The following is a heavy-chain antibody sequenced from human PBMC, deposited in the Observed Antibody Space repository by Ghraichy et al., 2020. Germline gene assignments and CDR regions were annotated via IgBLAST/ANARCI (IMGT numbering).Heavy chain of an antibody. CDR3: ATSVAGRGDAFDI. CDR2: MYDSGST. D-gene: IGHD4-23*01. Sequence: SETLSLTCTVSGGSISSGGYYWSWIRQHPGKGLEWIWYMYDSGSTYYKPALKSRINISVDTSKNQFSLKLSSVTAADTAVYYCATSVAGRGDAFDIWGQGTMVTVSS. J-gene: IGHJ3*02. V-gene: IGHV4-31*03. CDR1: GGSISSGGYY.